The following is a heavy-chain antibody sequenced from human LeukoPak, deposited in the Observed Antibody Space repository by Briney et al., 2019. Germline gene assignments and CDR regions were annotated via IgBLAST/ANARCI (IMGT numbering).Heavy chain of an antibody. D-gene: IGHD3-22*01. CDR3: ARDDRYYYDSSGPKGFDY. V-gene: IGHV1-69*13. CDR1: GGTFSSYA. CDR2: IIPIFGTA. Sequence: SVKVSCKASGGTFSSYAISWGRQAPGQGLEWMGGIIPIFGTANYAQKFQGRVTITADESTSTAYMELSSLRSEDTAVYYCARDDRYYYDSSGPKGFDYWGQGTLVTVSS. J-gene: IGHJ4*02.